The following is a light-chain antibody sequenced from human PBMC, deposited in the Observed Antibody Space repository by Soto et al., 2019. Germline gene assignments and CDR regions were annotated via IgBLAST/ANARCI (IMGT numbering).Light chain of an antibody. CDR3: HQSYDIPT. CDR2: DAS. CDR1: QSVSSY. V-gene: IGKV3-11*01. Sequence: EIVLTQSPATLSLSPGERVTLSCRASQSVSSYLAWYQQKPGQAPRLLIYDASNRATGIPARFSGSGSGTDFTLTISSLEPEDFATYYCHQSYDIPTFGQGTRLEIK. J-gene: IGKJ5*01.